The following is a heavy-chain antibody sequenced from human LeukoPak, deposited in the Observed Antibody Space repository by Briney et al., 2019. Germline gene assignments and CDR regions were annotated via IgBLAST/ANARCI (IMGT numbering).Heavy chain of an antibody. D-gene: IGHD3-9*01. CDR1: GYTFTSYG. V-gene: IGHV1-18*01. J-gene: IGHJ3*02. Sequence: ASVKVSCKASGYTFTSYGISWVRQAPGQGLERMGWISAYNGNTNYAQKLQGRVTMTTDTSTSTAYMELRSLRSDDTAVYYCARETYYDILTGYYIGAFDIWGQGTMVTVSS. CDR2: ISAYNGNT. CDR3: ARETYYDILTGYYIGAFDI.